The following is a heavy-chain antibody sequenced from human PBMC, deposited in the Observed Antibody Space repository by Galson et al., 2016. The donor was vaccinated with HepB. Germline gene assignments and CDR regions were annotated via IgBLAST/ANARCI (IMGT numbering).Heavy chain of an antibody. Sequence: SETLSLTCTVAGGSISSGNWWSWVRQPPGKGLEWIGETYQEGRSYYNPSLNSRVTISMDTSKNQLSLSLNSVTAADTAVYYCARGYVARRTYFGHVWGSYLYFDYWSQGALVTVSS. V-gene: IGHV4-4*02. D-gene: IGHD3-16*02. J-gene: IGHJ4*02. CDR2: TYQEGRS. CDR1: GGSISSGNW. CDR3: ARGYVARRTYFGHVWGSYLYFDY.